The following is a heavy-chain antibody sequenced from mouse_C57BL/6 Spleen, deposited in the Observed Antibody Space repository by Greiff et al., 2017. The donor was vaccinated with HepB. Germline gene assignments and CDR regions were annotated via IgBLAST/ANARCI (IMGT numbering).Heavy chain of an antibody. CDR3: ARPFFYYYGSSVDY. CDR1: GYTFTSYW. Sequence: QVQLQQPGTELVKPGASVKLSCKASGYTFTSYWMQWVKQRPGQGLEWIGEIDPSDSDTNYNQKFKGKATLTVDTSSSTAYMQLSSLTSEDSAVYYCARPFFYYYGSSVDYWGQGTTLTVSS. V-gene: IGHV1-50*01. J-gene: IGHJ2*01. CDR2: IDPSDSDT. D-gene: IGHD1-1*01.